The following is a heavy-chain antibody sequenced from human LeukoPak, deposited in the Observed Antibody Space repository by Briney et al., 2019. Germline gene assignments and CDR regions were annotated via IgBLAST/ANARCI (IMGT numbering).Heavy chain of an antibody. CDR3: AKGRSGYYSFDY. Sequence: GGSLRLSCAASGFTFSSYWMNWVRQAPGKGLEWVANIKQDGSEKYYVDSVKGRFTISRDNAKNSLYLQMNSLRAEDTAVYYCAKGRSGYYSFDYWGQGTLVTVSS. CDR1: GFTFSSYW. V-gene: IGHV3-7*01. J-gene: IGHJ4*02. CDR2: IKQDGSEK. D-gene: IGHD3-22*01.